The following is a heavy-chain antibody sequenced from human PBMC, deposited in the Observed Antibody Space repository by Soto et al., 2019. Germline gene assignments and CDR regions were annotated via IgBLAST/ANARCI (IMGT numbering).Heavy chain of an antibody. CDR2: IYDSGTT. D-gene: IGHD3-16*01. J-gene: IGHJ6*02. Sequence: QVQLQESGPGLVKPSETLSLTCTVSGVSISSSYWSWIRQPPGKGLEWIGYIYDSGTTDYNPSLKSRVSTSVDTSKNQLSLKLNLVTAADTAVYYCAQGGVRMDVWGQGTTVTVSS. CDR1: GVSISSSY. CDR3: AQGGVRMDV. V-gene: IGHV4-59*01.